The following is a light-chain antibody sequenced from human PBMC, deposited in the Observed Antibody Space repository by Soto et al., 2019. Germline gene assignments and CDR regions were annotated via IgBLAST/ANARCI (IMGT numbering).Light chain of an antibody. V-gene: IGKV3-15*01. CDR1: QSVNIN. Sequence: EIVMTQSQATLSVSPGERATLSCRVSQSVNINYAWYQQKPGQAPTLLIYSASTRATGIPARFSCSGSGTEFTLTISILQSEDFAVYYCQQYNNWPPWTFGQGTKVDIK. CDR2: SAS. CDR3: QQYNNWPPWT. J-gene: IGKJ1*01.